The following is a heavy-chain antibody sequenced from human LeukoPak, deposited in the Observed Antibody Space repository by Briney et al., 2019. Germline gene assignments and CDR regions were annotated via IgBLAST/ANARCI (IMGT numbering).Heavy chain of an antibody. Sequence: PETLSLTCTVSGGSISSSSYYWGWIRQPPGKGLEWIGSIYYSGSTYYNPSLKSRVTISVDTSKNQFSLKLSSVTAADTAVYYCARRYREEGSYAYWGQGTLVTVSS. CDR3: ARRYREEGSYAY. CDR1: GGSISSSSYY. J-gene: IGHJ4*02. V-gene: IGHV4-39*01. D-gene: IGHD3-16*01. CDR2: IYYSGST.